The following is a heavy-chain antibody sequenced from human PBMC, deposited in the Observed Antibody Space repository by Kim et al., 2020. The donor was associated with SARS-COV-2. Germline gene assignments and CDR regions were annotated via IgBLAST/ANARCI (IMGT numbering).Heavy chain of an antibody. CDR3: ARGVYRFDP. CDR1: GFTFSSYA. V-gene: IGHV3-30-3*01. Sequence: GGSLRLSCAASGFTFSSYAMHWVRQAPGKGLEWVAVISYDGSNKYYADSVKGRFTISRDNSKNTLYLQMNSLRAEDTAVYYCARGVYRFDPWGQGTLVTV. CDR2: ISYDGSNK. J-gene: IGHJ5*02.